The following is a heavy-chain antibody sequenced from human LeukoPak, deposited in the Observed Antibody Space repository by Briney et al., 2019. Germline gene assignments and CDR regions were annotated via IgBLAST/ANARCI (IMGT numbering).Heavy chain of an antibody. V-gene: IGHV1-2*02. CDR3: ARGTYGHNYYYYYYMDV. CDR1: GHNFTDYY. Sequence: ASVKVSCKASGHNFTDYYIHWVRQAPGQGLEWMGWINPNSGGTNYAQKFQGRVTMTRDTSISTAYMELSRLRSDDTAVYYCARGTYGHNYYYYYYMDVWGKGTTVTVSS. CDR2: INPNSGGT. J-gene: IGHJ6*03. D-gene: IGHD3-10*01.